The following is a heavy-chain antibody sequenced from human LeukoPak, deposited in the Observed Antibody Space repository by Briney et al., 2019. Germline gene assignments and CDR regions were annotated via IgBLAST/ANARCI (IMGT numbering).Heavy chain of an antibody. CDR3: ARELNWNGGSDP. CDR1: GGSISSSSYY. J-gene: IGHJ5*02. Sequence: PSETLSLTCTVSGGSISSSSYYWGWIRQPPGKGLEWIGSIYYSGSTYYNPSLKSRVTISVDTSKNQFSLKLSSVTAAGTAVYYCARELNWNGGSDPWGQGTLVTVSS. D-gene: IGHD1-20*01. V-gene: IGHV4-39*07. CDR2: IYYSGST.